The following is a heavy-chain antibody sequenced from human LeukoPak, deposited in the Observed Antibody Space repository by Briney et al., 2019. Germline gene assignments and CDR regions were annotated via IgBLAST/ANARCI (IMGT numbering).Heavy chain of an antibody. CDR1: GGSISSGSYY. Sequence: SETLSLTCTVSGGSISSGSYYWNWIRQPAGKGLEWIGRIYTSGSTNYNPSLKSRVTISVDTSKNQFSLKLSSVTAADTAVYYCAREYDSSGYDPYYFDYWGQGTLVTVSS. D-gene: IGHD3-22*01. J-gene: IGHJ4*02. V-gene: IGHV4-61*02. CDR2: IYTSGST. CDR3: AREYDSSGYDPYYFDY.